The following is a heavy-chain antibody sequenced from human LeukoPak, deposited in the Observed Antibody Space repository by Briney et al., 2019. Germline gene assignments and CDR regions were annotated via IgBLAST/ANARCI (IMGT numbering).Heavy chain of an antibody. CDR3: ARGHGDY. CDR1: GFTVSSYY. D-gene: IGHD5-12*01. CDR2: IYTGGST. J-gene: IGHJ4*02. Sequence: GGSLRLSCAASGFTVSSYYMYWVRQAPGKGLEWVSVIYTGGSTYYADSVKGRFTISRDNSKNTVYLQMNSLRAEDTAVYYCARGHGDYWGQGTLVTASS. V-gene: IGHV3-53*01.